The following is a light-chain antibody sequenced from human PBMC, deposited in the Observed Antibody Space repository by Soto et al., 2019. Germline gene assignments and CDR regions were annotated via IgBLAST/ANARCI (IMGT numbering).Light chain of an antibody. J-gene: IGKJ1*01. Sequence: EIVLTQSPGTLSLSPGGRATLSCRASQSVNSNYLAWYQQKPGQGPRVLMYGASSRATGIPDRFSGSGSGTVFTLTISRLEPEDFAVYYCQQYDSPPRTFGQGTKVEIK. V-gene: IGKV3-20*01. CDR1: QSVNSNY. CDR3: QQYDSPPRT. CDR2: GAS.